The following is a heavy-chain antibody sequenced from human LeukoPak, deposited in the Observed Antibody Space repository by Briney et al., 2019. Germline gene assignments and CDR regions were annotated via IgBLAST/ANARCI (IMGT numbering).Heavy chain of an antibody. V-gene: IGHV3-30*18. CDR2: ISYDGSNK. CDR1: GFTFSSYG. CDR3: AKDYRFWKY. J-gene: IGHJ4*02. Sequence: GRSLRLSCAASGFTFSSYGMHWVRQAPGKGLEWVAVISYDGSNKYYADSVKGRFTISRDNSKNTLYLQMNSLRAEDTAVYYCAKDYRFWKYWGQGTLVTVSS. D-gene: IGHD3-3*01.